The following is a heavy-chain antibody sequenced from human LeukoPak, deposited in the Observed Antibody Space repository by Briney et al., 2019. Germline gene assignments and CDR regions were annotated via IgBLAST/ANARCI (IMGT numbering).Heavy chain of an antibody. D-gene: IGHD1-26*01. CDR3: ARVRVSWFADY. CDR1: GVSISSYY. Sequence: SETLSLTCTVSGVSISSYYWSWIRQPPGKGLEWIGYIYYSGSTNYNPSLKSRVTISVDTSKNQFSLKLSSVTAADTAVYYCARVRVSWFADYWGQGTLLTVSS. V-gene: IGHV4-59*01. CDR2: IYYSGST. J-gene: IGHJ4*02.